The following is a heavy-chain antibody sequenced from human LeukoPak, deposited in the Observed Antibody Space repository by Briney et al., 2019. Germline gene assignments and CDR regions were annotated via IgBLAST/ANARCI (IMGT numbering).Heavy chain of an antibody. J-gene: IGHJ6*03. Sequence: SETLSLTCAVYGGSFSGYYWSWIRQPPGKGLEWIGEINHSGSTNYNPSLKSRVTISVDTSKNQFSLKLSSVSAADTAVYYCARVSPVPIAPLYYYYMDVWGKGTTVTVSS. V-gene: IGHV4-34*01. CDR2: INHSGST. CDR1: GGSFSGYY. CDR3: ARVSPVPIAPLYYYYMDV. D-gene: IGHD6-6*01.